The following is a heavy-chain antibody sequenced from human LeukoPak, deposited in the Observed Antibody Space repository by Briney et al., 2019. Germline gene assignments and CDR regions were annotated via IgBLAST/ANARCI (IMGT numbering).Heavy chain of an antibody. Sequence: GGSLRLSCAASGFTFSSYGMHWVRQAPGKGLEWVALISHDGNSIYYADSVKGRFTISRDNSKNTLYLQMNSLRAEDTAVYYCAKEHSSGWYPRIDYWGQGTLVTVSS. CDR2: ISHDGNSI. D-gene: IGHD6-19*01. V-gene: IGHV3-30*12. CDR1: GFTFSSYG. CDR3: AKEHSSGWYPRIDY. J-gene: IGHJ4*01.